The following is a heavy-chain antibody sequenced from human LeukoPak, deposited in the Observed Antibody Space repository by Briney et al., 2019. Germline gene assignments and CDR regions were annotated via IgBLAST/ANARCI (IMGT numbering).Heavy chain of an antibody. CDR2: FYYTGST. V-gene: IGHV4-39*02. CDR3: ATDRTPTPGGNGMEV. J-gene: IGHJ6*02. Sequence: SETLSLTCSVSGGSISSSSYYWSWIRQPPGKGLEWIGTFYYTGSTYFNASLKSRVTTSVDTSKNQLSLKMTSVTAADTAVSFCATDRTPTPGGNGMEVGGQETTVTVSS. D-gene: IGHD3-16*01. CDR1: GGSISSSSYY.